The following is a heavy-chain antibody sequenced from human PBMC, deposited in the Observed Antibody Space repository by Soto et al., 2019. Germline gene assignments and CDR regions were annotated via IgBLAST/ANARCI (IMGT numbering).Heavy chain of an antibody. D-gene: IGHD3-3*01. CDR3: ARAPKGFLEWLSTLHFDY. Sequence: GGSLRLSCAASGFTFSAYAMSWVRQAPGKGLEWGSGISGSGGITYYADSVKGRFTISRDNSKNTLYLQMNSLRAEDTAVYYCARAPKGFLEWLSTLHFDYWGQGTLVTVSS. CDR2: ISGSGGIT. J-gene: IGHJ4*02. V-gene: IGHV3-23*01. CDR1: GFTFSAYA.